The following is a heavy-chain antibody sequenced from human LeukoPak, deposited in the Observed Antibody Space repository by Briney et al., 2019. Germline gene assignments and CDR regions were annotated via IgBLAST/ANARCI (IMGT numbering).Heavy chain of an antibody. D-gene: IGHD2-15*01. V-gene: IGHV3-30*03. Sequence: GGSLRLSCAASGFTFSSYGMHRVRQAPGKGLEWVAVISYDGSNKYYADSVKGRFTISRDNSKNTLYLQMNSLRAEDTAVYYCALCGSCYSQKDYYYYGMDVWGQGTTVTVSS. J-gene: IGHJ6*02. CDR2: ISYDGSNK. CDR1: GFTFSSYG. CDR3: ALCGSCYSQKDYYYYGMDV.